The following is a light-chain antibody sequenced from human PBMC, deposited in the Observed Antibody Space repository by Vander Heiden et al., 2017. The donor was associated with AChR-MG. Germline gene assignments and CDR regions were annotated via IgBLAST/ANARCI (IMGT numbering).Light chain of an antibody. Sequence: ELVLTQSPGTLSLSPGERATLSCRASQSIAGKYLAWYQQKPGQAPRLLIYGASTRATGIPDRFSGSGSGTDFTLTISRREPEDFAVYYCQRYESSTPLTFGGGTKVEIK. CDR1: QSIAGKY. J-gene: IGKJ4*01. CDR3: QRYESSTPLT. CDR2: GAS. V-gene: IGKV3-20*01.